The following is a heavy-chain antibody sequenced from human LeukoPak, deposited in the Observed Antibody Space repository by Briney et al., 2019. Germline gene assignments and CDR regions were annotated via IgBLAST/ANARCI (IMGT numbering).Heavy chain of an antibody. Sequence: GSLRLSCAASGITFSKVWMSWVRQPPGKGLEWIGYIYYTGSTNYNPSLKSRVTMSLDTSKNHFSLKLSSVTAADAAMYYCARRQTVEDAFDIWGQGTMVTVSS. V-gene: IGHV4-59*08. J-gene: IGHJ3*02. CDR1: GITFSKVW. CDR3: ARRQTVEDAFDI. D-gene: IGHD2-21*02. CDR2: IYYTGST.